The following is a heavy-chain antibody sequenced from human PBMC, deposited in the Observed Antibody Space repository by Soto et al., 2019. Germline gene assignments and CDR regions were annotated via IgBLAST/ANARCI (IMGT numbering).Heavy chain of an antibody. J-gene: IGHJ4*02. Sequence: ASVKVSCKASGGTFSSYAISWVRQAPGQGLEWMGGIIPIFGTANYAQKFQGRVTITADESTSTAYMELSSLRSEDTAVYYCARDLTGTKPPHYDYWGQGTLFTVSS. V-gene: IGHV1-69*13. CDR3: ARDLTGTKPPHYDY. CDR1: GGTFSSYA. D-gene: IGHD1-1*01. CDR2: IIPIFGTA.